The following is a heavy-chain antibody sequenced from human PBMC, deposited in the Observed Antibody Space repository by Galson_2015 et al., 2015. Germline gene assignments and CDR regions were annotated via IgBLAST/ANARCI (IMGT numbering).Heavy chain of an antibody. CDR3: AKPYSSGWYRDALDI. CDR1: GYSFTTYH. V-gene: IGHV1-46*01. Sequence: SVKVSCKASGYSFTTYHIQWVRQAPGQGLEWMGVINPSGGTTSYAQKFQGRVTMTRDTSTSTVYMELRSLTYEDTAVYYCAKPYSSGWYRDALDIWGQGTMVTVSS. D-gene: IGHD6-19*01. J-gene: IGHJ3*02. CDR2: INPSGGTT.